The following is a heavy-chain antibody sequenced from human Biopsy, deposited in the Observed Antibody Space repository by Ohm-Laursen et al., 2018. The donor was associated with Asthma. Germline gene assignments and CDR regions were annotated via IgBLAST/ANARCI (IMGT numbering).Heavy chain of an antibody. V-gene: IGHV3-30*03. J-gene: IGHJ3*02. Sequence: SLRLSCTAPGFVFSQCGMHWVRQGPGKGLEWVALVSSDGHNKYYEDSVKGRFTISRDNFRNRLYLQINRLTVEDSAVYFCARQSGQDYGDSSGFDIWGQGTKVAVSS. D-gene: IGHD3-22*01. CDR3: ARQSGQDYGDSSGFDI. CDR2: VSSDGHNK. CDR1: GFVFSQCG.